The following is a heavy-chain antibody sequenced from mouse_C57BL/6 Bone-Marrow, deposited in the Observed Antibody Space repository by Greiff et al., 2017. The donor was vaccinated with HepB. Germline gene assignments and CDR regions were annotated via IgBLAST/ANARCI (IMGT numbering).Heavy chain of an antibody. Sequence: DVKLQESGPGLVKPSQSLSLTCSVTGYSITSGYYWNWIRQFPGNKLEWMGYISYDGSNNYNPSLKNRISITRDTSKNQFFLKLNSVTTEDTATYYCARETHYGSSSYYYAMDYWGQGTSVTVSS. D-gene: IGHD1-1*01. J-gene: IGHJ4*01. CDR3: ARETHYGSSSYYYAMDY. CDR2: ISYDGSN. V-gene: IGHV3-6*01. CDR1: GYSITSGYY.